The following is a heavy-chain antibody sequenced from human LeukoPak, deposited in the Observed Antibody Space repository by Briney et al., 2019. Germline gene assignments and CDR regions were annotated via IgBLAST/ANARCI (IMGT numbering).Heavy chain of an antibody. CDR3: AKDVSPLVWYLDS. CDR1: IFTFRSYA. J-gene: IGHJ4*02. V-gene: IGHV3-23*01. Sequence: PGGSLRLSCAASIFTFRSYAMTCVRQSPGKGLDWVATITASDNSTFHADYVKGRFTISRDNSKNTLYLLVDSLRAEDTAIYYCAKDVSPLVWYLDSWGQGGPVTVCS. CDR2: ITASDNST. D-gene: IGHD5/OR15-5a*01.